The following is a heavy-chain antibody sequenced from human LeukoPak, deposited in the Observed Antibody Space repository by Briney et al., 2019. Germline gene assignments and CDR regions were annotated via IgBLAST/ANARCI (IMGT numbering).Heavy chain of an antibody. CDR3: ASGSASSGTGGY. CDR2: INPHSGGT. CDR1: GYTFTGYY. J-gene: IGHJ4*02. D-gene: IGHD3-10*01. V-gene: IGHV1-2*02. Sequence: ASVKVSCKASGYTFTGYYMHWVRQAPGQGLEWMGWINPHSGGTNYAQEFQGRVIMTRDTSISTAYMELSRLRFDDTAVYYYASGSASSGTGGYWGQGTLVTVSS.